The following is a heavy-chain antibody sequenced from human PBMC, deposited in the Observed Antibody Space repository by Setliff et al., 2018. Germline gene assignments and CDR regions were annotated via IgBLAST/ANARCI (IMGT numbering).Heavy chain of an antibody. CDR1: GYTFTSYG. CDR3: ARAPAYSSTPGSYAFDI. Sequence: ASVKVSCKASGYTFTSYGISWVRQAPGQGLEWMGWISAYNGNTNYAQKLQVRVTMTTDTSTSTAYMELRSLRSDDTAVYYCARAPAYSSTPGSYAFDIWGQATMVTVSS. V-gene: IGHV1-18*01. D-gene: IGHD6-13*01. CDR2: ISAYNGNT. J-gene: IGHJ3*02.